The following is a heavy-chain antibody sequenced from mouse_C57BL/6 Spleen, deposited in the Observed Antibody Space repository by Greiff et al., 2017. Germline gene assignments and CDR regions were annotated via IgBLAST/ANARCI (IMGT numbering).Heavy chain of an antibody. D-gene: IGHD2-4*01. CDR1: GYTFTSYW. CDR2: IHPNSGST. V-gene: IGHV1-64*01. CDR3: ARGIYYDYDAPAY. Sequence: QVQLQQPGAELVKPGASVKLSCKASGYTFTSYWMHWVKQRPGQGLEWIGMIHPNSGSTNYNEKFKSKATLTVDKSSSTAYMQLSSLTSEDSAVYYCARGIYYDYDAPAYWGQGTLVTVSA. J-gene: IGHJ3*01.